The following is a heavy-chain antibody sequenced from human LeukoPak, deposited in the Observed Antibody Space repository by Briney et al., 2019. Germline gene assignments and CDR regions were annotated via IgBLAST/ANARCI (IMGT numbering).Heavy chain of an antibody. V-gene: IGHV4-59*01. D-gene: IGHD3-16*02. CDR3: ARAVISFGGVIAKGFDC. J-gene: IGHJ4*02. Sequence: SETLSLTCTVSGGSISTYHWSWNRQPPGKGPEWIGYIYFSGNTDYSPSLKSRVTMSVDTSMNQFSLNLSSVTAADTAIYYCARAVISFGGVIAKGFDCWGQGTLVTVTS. CDR1: GGSISTYH. CDR2: IYFSGNT.